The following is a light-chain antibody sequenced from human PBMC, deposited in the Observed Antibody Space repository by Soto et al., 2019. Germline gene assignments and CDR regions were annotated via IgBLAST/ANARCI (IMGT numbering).Light chain of an antibody. J-gene: IGLJ3*02. CDR2: RDN. CDR3: AASDDSLSGWV. V-gene: IGLV1-47*01. CDR1: SSNIGSNY. Sequence: QLVLTQPPSASGTPGQRVTISCSGRSSNIGSNYVHWYQHVPGTAPKLLIYRDNQRPSGVPDRFSGSKSGTSASLAISGLRSEDEADYYCAASDDSLSGWVFGGGTKLTVL.